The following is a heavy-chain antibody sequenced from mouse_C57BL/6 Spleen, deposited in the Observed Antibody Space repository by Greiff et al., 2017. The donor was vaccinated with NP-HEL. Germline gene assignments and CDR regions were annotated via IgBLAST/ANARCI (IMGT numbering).Heavy chain of an antibody. J-gene: IGHJ4*01. D-gene: IGHD2-2*01. CDR2: IDPSDSST. V-gene: IGHV1-50*01. CDR1: GYTFTSYW. Sequence: QVQLQQPGAELVKPGASVKLSCKASGYTFTSYWMQWVKQRPGQGLEWIGEIDPSDSSTNYNQKFKGKATLTVDTSSSTAYMQLSSLTSEDSAVYYCARSGGYGSYARDYWGQGTSVTVSS. CDR3: ARSGGYGSYARDY.